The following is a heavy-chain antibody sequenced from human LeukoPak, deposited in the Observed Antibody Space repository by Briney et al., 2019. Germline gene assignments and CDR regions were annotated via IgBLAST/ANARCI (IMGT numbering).Heavy chain of an antibody. CDR3: AKDAYGGATFFYYMDV. D-gene: IGHD2/OR15-2a*01. V-gene: IGHV3-9*01. J-gene: IGHJ6*03. CDR1: GFTFDDYA. CDR2: ISWNSGNI. Sequence: GRSLRLSCAGSGFTFDDYAMHWVRQTRGKGLEWVSGISWNSGNIAYADFVGGRFTISGDNAKNSLSLKMNSLSDEDTAVYYCAKDAYGGATFFYYMDVWGKGTTVTVSS.